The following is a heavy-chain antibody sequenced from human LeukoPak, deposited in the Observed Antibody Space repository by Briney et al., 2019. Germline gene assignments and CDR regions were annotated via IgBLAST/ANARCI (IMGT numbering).Heavy chain of an antibody. V-gene: IGHV4-59*08. Sequence: SETLSLTCTASDGSIGTYYWSWVRQSPGTGLEWIGYIYVTGTRYNPYLQSRVTISVDRSRNQFFLKMTSVTAADTAVYYCARHIGGGIEDMDVWGRGTKVTVSS. D-gene: IGHD3-16*02. CDR1: DGSIGTYY. CDR2: IYVTGT. CDR3: ARHIGGGIEDMDV. J-gene: IGHJ6*03.